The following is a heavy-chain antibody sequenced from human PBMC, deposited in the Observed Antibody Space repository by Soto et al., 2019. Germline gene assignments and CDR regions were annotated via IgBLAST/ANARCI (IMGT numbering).Heavy chain of an antibody. CDR2: IWYDGSNK. Sequence: PWLSLRLSCAASGFTFSSYGMHWVRQAPGKVLEWVAVIWYDGSNKYYAGSVKGRFTISRDNSKNTLYLQMNSLRAEDTAVYYCARDVGCSGGSCYSGGGGYYYYDMDVWGQGSTVSVSS. D-gene: IGHD2-15*01. V-gene: IGHV3-33*01. CDR3: ARDVGCSGGSCYSGGGGYYYYDMDV. J-gene: IGHJ6*02. CDR1: GFTFSSYG.